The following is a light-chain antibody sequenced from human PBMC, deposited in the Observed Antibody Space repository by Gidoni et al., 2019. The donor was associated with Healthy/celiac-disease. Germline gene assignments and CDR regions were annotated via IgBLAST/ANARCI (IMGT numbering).Light chain of an antibody. J-gene: IGLJ3*02. Sequence: QSALTQPASVSGSPGQSITISCTGTSSDVGSYNLVSWYQQPPGKAPKLMIYEGSKRPSGVSNLFSGSKSGNPAPLTISGLQAEDEADYYCCSYAGSSTWVFGGGTKLTVL. V-gene: IGLV2-23*01. CDR1: SSDVGSYNL. CDR2: EGS. CDR3: CSYAGSSTWV.